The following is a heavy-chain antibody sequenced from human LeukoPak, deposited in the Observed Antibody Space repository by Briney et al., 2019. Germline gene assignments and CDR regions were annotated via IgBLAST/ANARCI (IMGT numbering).Heavy chain of an antibody. CDR3: ARVEGIAAAGFDY. CDR1: GFTFSSYA. V-gene: IGHV3-30*04. D-gene: IGHD6-13*01. CDR2: ISYDGSNK. Sequence: SGGSLRLSCAASGFTFSSYAMHWVRQAPGKGLEWVAVISYDGSNKYYADSVKGRFTISRDNSKNTLYLQMNSLRAEDTAVYYCARVEGIAAAGFDYWGQGTLVTVS. J-gene: IGHJ4*02.